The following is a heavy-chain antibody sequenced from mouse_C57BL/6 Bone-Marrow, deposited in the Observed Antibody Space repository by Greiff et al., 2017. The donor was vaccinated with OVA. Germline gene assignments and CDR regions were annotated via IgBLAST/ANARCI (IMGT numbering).Heavy chain of an antibody. D-gene: IGHD3-2*01. V-gene: IGHV5-9-1*02. CDR3: TRVDSQRGFAY. CDR1: GFTFSSYA. Sequence: EVKVEESGEGLVKPGGSLKLSCAASGFTFSSYAMSWVRQTPEKRLEWVAYISSGGDSIYYADTVKGRFTISRDNARNTRYRQMSSLKSGDTAMYYCTRVDSQRGFAYWGQGTLVTVSA. J-gene: IGHJ3*01. CDR2: ISSGGDSI.